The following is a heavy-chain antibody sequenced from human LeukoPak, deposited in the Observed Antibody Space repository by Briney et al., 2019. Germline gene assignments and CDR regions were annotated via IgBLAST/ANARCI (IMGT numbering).Heavy chain of an antibody. CDR2: ISYDGSNK. CDR1: GFTFSSYG. J-gene: IGHJ6*02. D-gene: IGHD3-10*01. CDR3: AKDRVRRYYYYYDMDV. V-gene: IGHV3-30*18. Sequence: GGSLRLSCAASGFTFSSYGMHWVRQAPGKGLEWVAVISYDGSNKYYADSVKGRFTISRDNSKNTLYLRMNSLRAEDTAVYYCAKDRVRRYYYYYDMDVWGQGTTVTVSS.